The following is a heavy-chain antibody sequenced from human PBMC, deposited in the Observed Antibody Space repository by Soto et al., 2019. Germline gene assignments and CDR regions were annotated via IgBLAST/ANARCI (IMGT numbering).Heavy chain of an antibody. D-gene: IGHD2-2*01. CDR2: IIPILGIA. CDR3: ARIGVSSTSFRFDP. J-gene: IGHJ5*02. Sequence: QVQLVQSGAEVKKPGSSVKVSCKASGGTFSSYTISWVRQAPGQGLEWMGRIIPILGIANYAQKFQGRVMITADKSTSTAYMELSSLRSEDTAVYYCARIGVSSTSFRFDPWGQGTLVTVSS. V-gene: IGHV1-69*02. CDR1: GGTFSSYT.